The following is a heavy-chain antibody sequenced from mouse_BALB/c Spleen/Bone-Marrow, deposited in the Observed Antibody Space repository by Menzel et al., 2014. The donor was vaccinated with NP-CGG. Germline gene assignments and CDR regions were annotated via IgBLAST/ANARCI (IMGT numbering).Heavy chain of an antibody. CDR2: IDPSDSDA. D-gene: IGHD1-1*01. Sequence: QVQLQQSGAELVKPGASVKLSCKASGYTFTIYWMHWVKQRPGQGLEWIGEIDPSDSDANYNQKFKGKATLTVDKSSTTAYMQLSSLTSEDSAVYYCARRNYYGSHYWYFDVWGAGTTDTVSS. CDR3: ARRNYYGSHYWYFDV. CDR1: GYTFTIYW. V-gene: IGHV1-69*02. J-gene: IGHJ1*01.